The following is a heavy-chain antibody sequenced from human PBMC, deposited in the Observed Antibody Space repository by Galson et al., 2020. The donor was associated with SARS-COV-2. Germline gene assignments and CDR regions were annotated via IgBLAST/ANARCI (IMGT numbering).Heavy chain of an antibody. Sequence: GGSLRLSCAASGFTFTRYAMNWVRQAPGKGLEWVSTISGSGGTTYYADSVEGRFTISRDSSKSTLYLQMNSLRAKDTAVYYCAKCTSVLAATAIPDYWGQGTLVTVSS. V-gene: IGHV3-23*01. CDR3: AKCTSVLAATAIPDY. CDR2: ISGSGGTT. CDR1: GFTFTRYA. J-gene: IGHJ4*02. D-gene: IGHD2-15*01.